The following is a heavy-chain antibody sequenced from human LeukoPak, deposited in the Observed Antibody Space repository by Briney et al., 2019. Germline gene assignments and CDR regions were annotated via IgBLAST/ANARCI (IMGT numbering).Heavy chain of an antibody. CDR3: ARAGYSSGWYDLFDY. CDR2: INYGGFT. J-gene: IGHJ4*02. CDR1: GGSITSSTYY. V-gene: IGHV4-39*01. Sequence: PSETLSLTCSVSGGSITSSTYYWGWIRQPPGKGLEWIGSINYGGFTYYSASLKSRVTMSVDTSKNQFSLNLSSVTAADTAVYYCARAGYSSGWYDLFDYWGQGTLVTVSS. D-gene: IGHD6-19*01.